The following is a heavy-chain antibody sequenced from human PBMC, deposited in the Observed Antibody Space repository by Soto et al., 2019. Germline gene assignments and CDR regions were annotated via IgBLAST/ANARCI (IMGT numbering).Heavy chain of an antibody. CDR1: GYTFSSHG. Sequence: QVQLVQSGAEVGKPGASVKVSCKASGYTFSSHGIIWVRQAPGQGLGWMGWISGYNGNAKYAPRFQGRVTMTTDTYTSTGYMDLRSLGSDYSAGDYCAREGSYGWYDCWGQGTLVTVSS. V-gene: IGHV1-18*01. J-gene: IGHJ5*01. CDR2: ISGYNGNA. CDR3: AREGSYGWYDC. D-gene: IGHD2-15*01.